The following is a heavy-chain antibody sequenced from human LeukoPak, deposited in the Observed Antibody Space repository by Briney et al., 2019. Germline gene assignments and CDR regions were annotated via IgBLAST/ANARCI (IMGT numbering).Heavy chain of an antibody. D-gene: IGHD3-10*01. V-gene: IGHV3-23*01. CDR2: ISGSGGSP. J-gene: IGHJ4*02. Sequence: PGGSLRLSCAASGFTFSSYAMSWVRQAPGKGPEWVSAISGSGGSPYYADSVKGRFTISRDNSKNTLYLQMNSLRAEDTAVYYCAKDKVRGVIPYYFDYWGQGTLVTVSS. CDR1: GFTFSSYA. CDR3: AKDKVRGVIPYYFDY.